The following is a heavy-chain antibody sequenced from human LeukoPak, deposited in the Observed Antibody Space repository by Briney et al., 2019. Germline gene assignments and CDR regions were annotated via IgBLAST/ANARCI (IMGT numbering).Heavy chain of an antibody. CDR3: ARLGTGGAWFDP. CDR2: IYYSGST. J-gene: IGHJ5*02. CDR1: GGSISSYY. D-gene: IGHD6-19*01. V-gene: IGHV4-59*01. Sequence: PSETLSLTCTVSGGSISSYYWSWIRQPPGKGLEWIGYIYYSGSTNYNPSLKSRVTISVDTSKNQFSLKLSSVTAADTAVYYCARLGTGGAWFDPWGQGTLVTVSS.